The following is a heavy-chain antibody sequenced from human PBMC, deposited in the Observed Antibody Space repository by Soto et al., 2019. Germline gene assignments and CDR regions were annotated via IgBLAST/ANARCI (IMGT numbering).Heavy chain of an antibody. CDR2: IYTSGST. V-gene: IGHV4-4*07. CDR1: SGSISSYY. J-gene: IGHJ6*02. CDR3: ARGVAARPGYYYGLDV. Sequence: PSETLSLTCTVSSGSISSYYWSWTRQPAGKGLEWIGRIYTSGSTNYNPSLKSRVTMSVDTSKNQFSLKLSSVTAADTAVYYCARGVAARPGYYYGLDVWGQGTTVTVSS. D-gene: IGHD6-6*01.